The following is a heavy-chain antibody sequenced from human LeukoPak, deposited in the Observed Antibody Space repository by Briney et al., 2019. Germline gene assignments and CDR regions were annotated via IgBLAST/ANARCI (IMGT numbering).Heavy chain of an antibody. V-gene: IGHV1-2*04. CDR3: ARESLVRGVINPYYYGMDV. D-gene: IGHD3-10*01. Sequence: ASVKVSCKASGGTFSRNGISWVRQATGQGLEWMGWINPNSGGTNYAQKFQGWVTMTRDTSISTAYMVLNRLRSDDTAVYYCARESLVRGVINPYYYGMDVWGQGTTVTVSS. CDR1: GGTFSRNG. J-gene: IGHJ6*02. CDR2: INPNSGGT.